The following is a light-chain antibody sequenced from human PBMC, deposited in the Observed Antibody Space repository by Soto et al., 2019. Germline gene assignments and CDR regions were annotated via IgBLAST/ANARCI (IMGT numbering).Light chain of an antibody. J-gene: IGLJ1*01. Sequence: QSVLTQPVSVSGSPGQSITIYCTGTSXDVGAYNYVSWFQQHPDKVPKLMIYEVSNRPSGVSNRFSGSKSGNTASLTISGLRAEDEADYYCSSYRSTSNYVFGSGTKVNLL. V-gene: IGLV2-14*01. CDR1: SXDVGAYNY. CDR3: SSYRSTSNYV. CDR2: EVS.